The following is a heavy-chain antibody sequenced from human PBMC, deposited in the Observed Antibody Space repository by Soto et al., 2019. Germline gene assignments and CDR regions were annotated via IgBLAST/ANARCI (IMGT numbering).Heavy chain of an antibody. D-gene: IGHD6-13*01. CDR1: GGYISSSSYY. CDR3: ARHIPSIAAAGYFDY. Sequence: SETLSLTCTVSGGYISSSSYYWGWIRQPPGKGLEWIGSIYYSGSTYYNPSLKSRVTISVDTSKNQFSLKLSSVTAADTAVYYCARHIPSIAAAGYFDYWGQGTLVTVSS. CDR2: IYYSGST. V-gene: IGHV4-39*01. J-gene: IGHJ4*02.